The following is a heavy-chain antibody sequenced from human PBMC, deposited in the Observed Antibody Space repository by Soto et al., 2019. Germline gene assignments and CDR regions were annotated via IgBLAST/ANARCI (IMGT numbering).Heavy chain of an antibody. J-gene: IGHJ6*03. D-gene: IGHD5-12*01. CDR1: GYTFTSYD. CDR2: MNPNRGNT. Sequence: ASVKVSCKASGYTFTSYDINWVRQATGQGLEWMGWMNPNRGNTGYAQKFQGRVTMTRNTSISTAYMELSSLRSEDTAVYYCARGQGDSGYDFNYYYYMDVWGKGTTVTVSS. CDR3: ARGQGDSGYDFNYYYYMDV. V-gene: IGHV1-8*01.